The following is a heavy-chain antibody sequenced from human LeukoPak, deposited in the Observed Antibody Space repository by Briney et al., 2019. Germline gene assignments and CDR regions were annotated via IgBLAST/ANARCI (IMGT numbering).Heavy chain of an antibody. CDR2: ISRDGTGT. CDR3: ARGLSYAVAYGDY. Sequence: GGSLRLSCAPSGFIFSDYWFHWVRQTPGQGLVWVAAISRDGTGTSHADSVGGRFTVSRDNAKNTLYLQLNSLRADDTAVYYCARGLSYAVAYGDYWGQGTLVTVSS. CDR1: GFIFSDYW. D-gene: IGHD6-19*01. V-gene: IGHV3-74*01. J-gene: IGHJ4*02.